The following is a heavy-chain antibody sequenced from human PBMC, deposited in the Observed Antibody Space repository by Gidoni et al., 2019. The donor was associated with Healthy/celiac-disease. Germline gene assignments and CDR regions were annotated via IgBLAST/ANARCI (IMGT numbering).Heavy chain of an antibody. J-gene: IGHJ4*02. CDR3: ARDARVCSGGSCYSHYYFDY. D-gene: IGHD2-15*01. CDR1: GGSISSDY. Sequence: QVQLQESGQGLGKPSETLSLTCTVSGGSISSDYWSWIRQPSGKGLEWIGRIYTSGSTNYNPSLNSRVTMSVDTSKNQFSLKLSSVTAADTAVYYCARDARVCSGGSCYSHYYFDYWGQGTLVTVSS. CDR2: IYTSGST. V-gene: IGHV4-4*07.